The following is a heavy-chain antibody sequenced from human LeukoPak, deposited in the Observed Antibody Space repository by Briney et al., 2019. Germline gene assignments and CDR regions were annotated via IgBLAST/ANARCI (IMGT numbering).Heavy chain of an antibody. CDR1: GGSISSGGYY. CDR3: AREEDYYDSSGYYDY. V-gene: IGHV4-31*03. CDR2: IYYSGST. Sequence: PSQTLSLTCTVFGGSISSGGYYWSWIRQHPGKGLEWIGYIYYSGSTYYNPSLKSRVTISVDTSKNQFSLKLSSVTAADTAVYYCAREEDYYDSSGYYDYWGQGTLVTVSS. D-gene: IGHD3-22*01. J-gene: IGHJ4*02.